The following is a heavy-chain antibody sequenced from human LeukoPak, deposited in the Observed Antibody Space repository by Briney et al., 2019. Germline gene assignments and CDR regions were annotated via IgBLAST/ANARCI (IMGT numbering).Heavy chain of an antibody. CDR1: GFTFSSYW. V-gene: IGHV3-7*01. CDR2: IKQDGSEK. D-gene: IGHD3-9*01. Sequence: GSLRLCCAASGFTFSSYWMSWVRQAPGKGLEWVANIKQDGSEKYYVDSVKGRFTISRDNAKNSLYLQMNSLRAEDTAVYYCARTPPPYYDILTGYAFDIWGQGTMVTVSS. J-gene: IGHJ3*02. CDR3: ARTPPPYYDILTGYAFDI.